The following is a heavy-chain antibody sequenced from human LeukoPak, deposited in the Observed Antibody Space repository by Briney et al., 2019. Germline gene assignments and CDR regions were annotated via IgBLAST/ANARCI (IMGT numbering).Heavy chain of an antibody. CDR1: GGSFSGYY. Sequence: SETLSLTCAVYGGSFSGYYWSWIRQPPGKGLEWIGEINHSGSTNYNPSLKSRVTISVATSKNQFSLKLSSVTAADTAVYYCARGGEEDYVWGSYPYFDYWGQGTLVTVSS. V-gene: IGHV4-34*01. CDR3: ARGGEEDYVWGSYPYFDY. CDR2: INHSGST. J-gene: IGHJ4*02. D-gene: IGHD3-16*02.